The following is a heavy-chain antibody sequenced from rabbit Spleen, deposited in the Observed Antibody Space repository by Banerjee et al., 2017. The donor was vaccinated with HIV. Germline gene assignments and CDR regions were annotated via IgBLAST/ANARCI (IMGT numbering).Heavy chain of an antibody. Sequence: QEQLEESGGDLVKPEGSLTLTCTASGFSFTRTHWICWVRQAPGKGLGWIACIDGDRGGTNYYGSKAKGRFTGSRTSTTTVTLQMTSLAAADTASYCCARDDGTAGNGYDHFNLWGPGTLVTVS. CDR1: GFSFTRTHW. CDR3: ARDDGTAGNGYDHFNL. J-gene: IGHJ4*01. V-gene: IGHV1S45*01. CDR2: IDGDRGGTN. D-gene: IGHD8-1*01.